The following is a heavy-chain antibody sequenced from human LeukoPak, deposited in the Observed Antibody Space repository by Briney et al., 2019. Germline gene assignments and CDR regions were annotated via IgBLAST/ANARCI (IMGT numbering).Heavy chain of an antibody. CDR1: GGSFSGYH. CDR2: INQSGST. V-gene: IGHV4-34*01. J-gene: IGHJ3*02. Sequence: KPSETLSLTCSVYGGSFSGYHWSWIRQPPGKGLEWIGEINQSGSTNYNPSLKSRVTISVDTSKNQFSLNLSSVTAADTAVYYCARQPLNCGSTNCHAFDIWGQGTMVSVSS. D-gene: IGHD2-2*01. CDR3: ARQPLNCGSTNCHAFDI.